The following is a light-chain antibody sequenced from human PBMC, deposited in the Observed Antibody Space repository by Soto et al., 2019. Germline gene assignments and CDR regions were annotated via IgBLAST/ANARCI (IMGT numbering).Light chain of an antibody. J-gene: IGKJ2*01. CDR1: QDITDS. CDR2: GAS. CDR3: QQYDNLPPDT. V-gene: IGKV1-33*01. Sequence: DSQMTQSPSSLSASVGDRVTITCQASQDITDSLDCHRQRPGKAPNLLIYGASNLETGVPSRLSGSGSGTHFTFTINSLQPEDIATYYCQQYDNLPPDTFGQGTKVEI.